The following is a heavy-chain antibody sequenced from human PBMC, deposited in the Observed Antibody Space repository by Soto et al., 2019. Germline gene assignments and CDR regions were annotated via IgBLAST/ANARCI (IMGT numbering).Heavy chain of an antibody. CDR3: RRDPRNYYHIIGSGKWFDP. V-gene: IGHV3-73*01. J-gene: IGHJ5*02. D-gene: IGHD3-22*01. CDR2: IRSKTNSYAT. CDR1: GFTFSGSS. Sequence: GGSLRLSCAASGFTFSGSSIHWVRQASGKGLEWVGRIRSKTNSYATAYAASVKGRFTISRDDSKDTAYLQMNSLKTDDTAVYYCRRDPRNYYHIIGSGKWFDPSGQGTLVTFYS.